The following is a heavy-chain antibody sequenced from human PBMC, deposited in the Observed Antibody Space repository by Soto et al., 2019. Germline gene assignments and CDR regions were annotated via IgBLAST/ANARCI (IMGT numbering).Heavy chain of an antibody. CDR2: MSHSGGT. J-gene: IGHJ3*02. Sequence: QVQLQQWGAGLLKPSETLSLTCAVYGGFVSSGSYYWSWIRQPPGKGLEWIGEMSHSGGTEFNPSLQSRVTISGDTSKNQFSLKMSSVTAADTALYYCARVERGTATTVVDAFDIWGPGTMVTVSS. CDR3: ARVERGTATTVVDAFDI. CDR1: GGFVSSGSYY. V-gene: IGHV4-34*01. D-gene: IGHD1-1*01.